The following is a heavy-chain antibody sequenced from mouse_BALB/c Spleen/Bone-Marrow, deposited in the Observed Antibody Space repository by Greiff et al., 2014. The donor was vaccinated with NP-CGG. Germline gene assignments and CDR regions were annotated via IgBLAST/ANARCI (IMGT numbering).Heavy chain of an antibody. CDR3: ARITTATGAMDY. J-gene: IGHJ4*01. Sequence: QVQLKESGPGLVAPSQSLSISCTVSGFSLTSYGVHWVRQPPGKGLEWLGVIWADGSPNYNSALMSRLSISKDNSKSQVFLKMNSLQTDDTAMYYCARITTATGAMDYWGQGTSVTVAS. V-gene: IGHV2-9*02. CDR2: IWADGSP. CDR1: GFSLTSYG. D-gene: IGHD1-2*01.